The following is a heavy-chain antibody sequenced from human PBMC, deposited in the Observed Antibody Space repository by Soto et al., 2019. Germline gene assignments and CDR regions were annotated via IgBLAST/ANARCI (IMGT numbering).Heavy chain of an antibody. CDR1: GFTFSSYA. CDR3: AKDPPPNGSGTPWYGYFDY. CDR2: ISGSGGST. D-gene: IGHD3-10*01. J-gene: IGHJ4*02. V-gene: IGHV3-23*01. Sequence: GGSLRLSCAASGFTFSSYAMSWVRQAPGKGLEWVSAISGSGGSTYYADSVKGRFTISRDNSKNTLYLQMNSLRAEDTAVYYCAKDPPPNGSGTPWYGYFDYWGQGTLVTVSS.